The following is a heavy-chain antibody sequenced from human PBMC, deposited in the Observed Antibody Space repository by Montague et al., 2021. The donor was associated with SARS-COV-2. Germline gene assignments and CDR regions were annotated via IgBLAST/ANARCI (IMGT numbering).Heavy chain of an antibody. J-gene: IGHJ6*02. CDR1: GFTFSSIS. CDR2: ISSESAYI. D-gene: IGHD2-15*01. CDR3: ARFETSKFYSSGMDV. Sequence: SLRLSCAASGFTFSSISMDWVRQAPGKRLEWVSSISSESAYIVYAESVRGRFTISRANAQNLLYLQMNSLRAEDTTVYYCARFETSKFYSSGMDVWGQGTTVTVSS. V-gene: IGHV3-21*01.